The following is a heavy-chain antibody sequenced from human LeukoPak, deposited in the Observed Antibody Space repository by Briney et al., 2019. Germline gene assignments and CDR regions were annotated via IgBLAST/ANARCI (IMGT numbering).Heavy chain of an antibody. CDR3: ARDGSYQRPFDY. CDR2: IYIRGST. D-gene: IGHD5-18*01. J-gene: IGHJ4*02. Sequence: SETLSLTCSVSDGSISVYYWTWIRQPAGKGLEWIGRIYIRGSTDYNPSLKSRITLSVDTSKNQFSLKLSSVTAADTAVYYCARDGSYQRPFDYWGQGTLVSVSS. CDR1: DGSISVYY. V-gene: IGHV4-4*07.